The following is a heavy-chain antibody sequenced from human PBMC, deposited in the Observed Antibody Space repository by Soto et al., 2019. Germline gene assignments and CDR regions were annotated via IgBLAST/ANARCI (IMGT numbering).Heavy chain of an antibody. Sequence: QVQLVQSGAEEKKPGASVKVSCKASGYTFTSYAMHWVRQAPGQRLEWMGWINAGNGNTKYSQKFQGRVTITRDTSASTAYMELSSLRSEDTAVYYCASDSWRGYFWFGMDVWGQGTTVTVSS. CDR2: INAGNGNT. CDR1: GYTFTSYA. CDR3: ASDSWRGYFWFGMDV. D-gene: IGHD3-3*01. V-gene: IGHV1-3*05. J-gene: IGHJ6*02.